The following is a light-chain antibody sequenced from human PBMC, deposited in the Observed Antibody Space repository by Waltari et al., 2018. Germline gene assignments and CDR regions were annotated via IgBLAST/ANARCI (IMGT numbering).Light chain of an antibody. CDR3: QQYYSSPYT. CDR1: PTVLYNSNNRNY. J-gene: IGKJ2*01. CDR2: WAS. Sequence: DFVMTQSPASLALSLGERATIHCKTSPTVLYNSNNRNYLTWYQQKPGQPPKLLFYWASTRESGVPDRVRSSGSGTDFTLTISRLQPEDVAIYYCQQYYSSPYTFGQGTRLEIK. V-gene: IGKV4-1*01.